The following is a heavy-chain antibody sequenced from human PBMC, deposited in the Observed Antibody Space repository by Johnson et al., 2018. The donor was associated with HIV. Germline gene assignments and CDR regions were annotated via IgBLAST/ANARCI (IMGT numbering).Heavy chain of an antibody. V-gene: IGHV3-30-3*01. CDR3: ARGGASDAFDI. J-gene: IGHJ3*02. CDR1: GFTFSSNA. Sequence: QVQLVESGGGVVQPGGSLRLSCAASGFTFSSNAMHWVRQAPGKGLERVVVISYDGSNKYYADSVKGRFTISRDNSKNTLYLQMNSLRAEDTAVYYCARGGASDAFDIWGQGTMVTVSS. CDR2: ISYDGSNK. D-gene: IGHD4/OR15-4a*01.